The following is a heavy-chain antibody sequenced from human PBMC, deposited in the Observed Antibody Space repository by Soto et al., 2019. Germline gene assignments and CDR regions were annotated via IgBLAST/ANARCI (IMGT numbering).Heavy chain of an antibody. J-gene: IGHJ4*02. D-gene: IGHD3-22*01. Sequence: QVQLQESGPGLVKPSETLSLTCTVSGGSISTYYWSWIRQPPGKGLEWIGYIYYSGSTNYNPSLKNRVTISVDTSKNQFSLKLSSVTAADTAVFYCARLYRWRGYYDRGGYYYDYWGQGTLVTVSS. CDR1: GGSISTYY. CDR3: ARLYRWRGYYDRGGYYYDY. CDR2: IYYSGST. V-gene: IGHV4-59*08.